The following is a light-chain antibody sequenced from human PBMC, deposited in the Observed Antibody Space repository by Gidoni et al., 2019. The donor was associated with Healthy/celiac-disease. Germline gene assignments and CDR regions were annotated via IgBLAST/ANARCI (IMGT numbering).Light chain of an antibody. V-gene: IGLV2-11*01. J-gene: IGLJ2*01. Sequence: QSALTQPRSVSGSPGPSVTISCTVTSNDVGCYNSVSWYQQHPGKAPKLMIYDVTKRPSGVPDRFSGSKSGNTASLTISGLQAEVEADYYCCSYAGSSWVFGGGTKLTVL. CDR1: SNDVGCYNS. CDR3: CSYAGSSWV. CDR2: DVT.